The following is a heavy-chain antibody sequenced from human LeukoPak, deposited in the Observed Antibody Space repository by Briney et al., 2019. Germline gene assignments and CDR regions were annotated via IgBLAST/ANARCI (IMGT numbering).Heavy chain of an antibody. Sequence: ASVKVSCKVSGYTLTELSMHWVRQAPGKGLEWMGGFDPEDGETIYAQKFQGRVTMTEDTSIDTAYMELSSLRSEDTAVYYCATAWGGRYYYYMDVWGKGTTVTVSS. CDR1: GYTLTELS. V-gene: IGHV1-24*01. J-gene: IGHJ6*03. CDR2: FDPEDGET. D-gene: IGHD3-16*01. CDR3: ATAWGGRYYYYMDV.